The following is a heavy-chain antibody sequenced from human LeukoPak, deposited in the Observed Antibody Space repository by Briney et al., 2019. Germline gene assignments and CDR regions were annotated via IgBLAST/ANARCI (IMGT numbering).Heavy chain of an antibody. V-gene: IGHV4-34*01. CDR1: GGSFSGYY. CDR3: ARKYRSSSPFDP. Sequence: SETLSLTCAVYGGSFSGYYWSWIRQPPGKGLEWIGEINHSGSTNYNPSLKSRVTISVDTSKNQFSLRLSSVTAADTAVYYCARKYRSSSPFDPWGQGTLVTVSS. CDR2: INHSGST. J-gene: IGHJ5*02. D-gene: IGHD6-13*01.